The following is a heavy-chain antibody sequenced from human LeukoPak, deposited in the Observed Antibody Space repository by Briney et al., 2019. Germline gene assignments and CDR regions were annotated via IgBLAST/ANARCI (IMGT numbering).Heavy chain of an antibody. CDR3: ARGWRAAVAGGLDY. Sequence: SETLSLTCAVYGGSFSGYYWSWIRQPPGKGLEWIGEINHSGSTNYNPSLKSRVTISVDTSKNQFSLKLSSVTAADTAVYYCARGWRAAVAGGLDYWGQGTLVTVSS. D-gene: IGHD6-19*01. CDR2: INHSGST. CDR1: GGSFSGYY. V-gene: IGHV4-34*01. J-gene: IGHJ4*02.